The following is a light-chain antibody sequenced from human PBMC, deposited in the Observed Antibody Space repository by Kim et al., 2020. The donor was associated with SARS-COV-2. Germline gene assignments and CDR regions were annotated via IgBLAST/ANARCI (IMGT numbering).Light chain of an antibody. CDR1: QSISSH. Sequence: DIQMTQSPSSLSASVGDRVTITCRTTQSISSHLNWNQQEPGRAPKLLISAASTLQGGVPSRFSGSGSETDFTLTISSLQPEDFATYFCQQSYITPFTFGPGTKVDIK. J-gene: IGKJ3*01. V-gene: IGKV1-39*01. CDR2: AAS. CDR3: QQSYITPFT.